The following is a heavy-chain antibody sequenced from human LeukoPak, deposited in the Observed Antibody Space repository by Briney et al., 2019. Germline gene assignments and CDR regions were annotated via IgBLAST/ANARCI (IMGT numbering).Heavy chain of an antibody. Sequence: GGSLRLSCAASGFTFSSYGMHWVRQAPGKGLEWVAVIWYDASNKYYADSVKGRFTISRDNSKNTLYLQMNSLRAEDTAVYYCARDGYSSSWYFDYWGQGTLVTVSS. D-gene: IGHD6-13*01. CDR3: ARDGYSSSWYFDY. V-gene: IGHV3-33*01. CDR1: GFTFSSYG. J-gene: IGHJ4*02. CDR2: IWYDASNK.